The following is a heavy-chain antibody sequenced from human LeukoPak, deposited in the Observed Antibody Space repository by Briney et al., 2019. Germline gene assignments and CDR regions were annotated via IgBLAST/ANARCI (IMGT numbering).Heavy chain of an antibody. J-gene: IGHJ4*02. V-gene: IGHV4-39*02. CDR1: GVSISSSNSY. D-gene: IGHD3-16*02. CDR3: ARDRGLSKMYYFDY. Sequence: SETLSLTCTVSGVSISSSNSYWGWIRQPPGKGLEWIGSIYYSGNTYYNASLKSQVSISIDTSKNQFSLRLSSVTAADTAVYYCARDRGLSKMYYFDYWGQGTLVTVSS. CDR2: IYYSGNT.